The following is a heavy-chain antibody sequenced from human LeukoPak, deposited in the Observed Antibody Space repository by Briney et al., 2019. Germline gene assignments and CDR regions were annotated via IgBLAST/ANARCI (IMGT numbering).Heavy chain of an antibody. D-gene: IGHD6-13*01. V-gene: IGHV4-34*01. CDR1: GGSFSGYY. J-gene: IGHJ5*02. CDR2: VSQGGST. Sequence: PSETLSLTRAVYGGSFSGYYWSWIRQPPGKGLMWIGGVSQGGSTNYNPSLKSRVTNSLDSSKNQFSLTLSSVTAADTAVYYCAKGLRGSSDWYRRWLDPWGQGTLVTVSS. CDR3: AKGLRGSSDWYRRWLDP.